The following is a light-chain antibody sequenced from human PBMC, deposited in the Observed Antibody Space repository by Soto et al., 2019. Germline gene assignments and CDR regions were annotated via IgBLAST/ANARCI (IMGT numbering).Light chain of an antibody. V-gene: IGKV1-27*01. J-gene: IGKJ4*01. CDR1: QGITNY. CDR3: QKYNSAPLT. Sequence: DIQMTQSPSSLSASVGDRVTITCRASQGITNYLAWYQQKPGEVPKLLIYGASTLQSGVPSRFSGSGSGTDITLTISSLHPEDVATYYCQKYNSAPLTFGGGTKEEIK. CDR2: GAS.